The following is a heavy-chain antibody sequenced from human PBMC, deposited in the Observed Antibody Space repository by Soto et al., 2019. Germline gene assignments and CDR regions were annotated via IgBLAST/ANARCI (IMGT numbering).Heavy chain of an antibody. CDR1: GFTFSSYS. J-gene: IGHJ6*02. Sequence: EVQLVESGGGLVQPGGSLRLSCAASGFTFSSYSMNWVRQAPGKGLEWVSYISSSSSNIYYVDSVKGRFTISRDNAKNPMNLQMNSLRDVDTGVYYCARDRAGHEYGLYVWGQGTTVTVSS. CDR2: ISSSSSNI. V-gene: IGHV3-48*02. CDR3: ARDRAGHEYGLYV. D-gene: IGHD3-10*01.